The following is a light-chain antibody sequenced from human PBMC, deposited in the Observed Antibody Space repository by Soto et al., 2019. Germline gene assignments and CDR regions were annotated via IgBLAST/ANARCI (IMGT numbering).Light chain of an antibody. J-gene: IGLJ1*01. CDR3: QAWDGSTAV. CDR1: KLGDKY. V-gene: IGLV3-1*01. Sequence: SSELTQPPSVSVSPGQTASITCSGDKLGDKYACWYQQKPGQSPVLVIYHDTKRPSGIPERFSGSNSGNIATLTISGTQAMDEADYYCQAWDGSTAVFGTGTKLTVL. CDR2: HDT.